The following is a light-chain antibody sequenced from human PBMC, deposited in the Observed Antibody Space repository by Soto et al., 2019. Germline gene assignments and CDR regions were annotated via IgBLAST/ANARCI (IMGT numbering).Light chain of an antibody. CDR2: DAS. CDR3: QQRSTWPRT. Sequence: EFVLTQSPGTLSLSPGERATLSGRASQSVSSYLAWYQQKPGQAPRLLIYDASNRATGIPARFSGSGSGTDFTLTISSLEPEDFAAYYCQQRSTWPRTFGQGTKVDIK. J-gene: IGKJ1*01. CDR1: QSVSSY. V-gene: IGKV3-11*01.